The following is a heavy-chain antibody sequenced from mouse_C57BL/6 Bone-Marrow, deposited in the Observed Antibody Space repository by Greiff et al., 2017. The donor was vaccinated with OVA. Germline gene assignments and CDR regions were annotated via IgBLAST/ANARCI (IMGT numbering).Heavy chain of an antibody. CDR2: ISDGGSYT. D-gene: IGHD2-4*01. J-gene: IGHJ3*01. CDR1: GFTFSSYV. CDR3: ASYDYDGGGAWFAY. V-gene: IGHV5-4*01. Sequence: EVQGVESGGGLVKPGGSLKLSCAASGFTFSSYVMSWVRQTPEKRLEWVATISDGGSYTYYPDNVKGRFTISRDNAKNNLYLQMSHLKSEDTAMYYCASYDYDGGGAWFAYWGQGTLVTVSA.